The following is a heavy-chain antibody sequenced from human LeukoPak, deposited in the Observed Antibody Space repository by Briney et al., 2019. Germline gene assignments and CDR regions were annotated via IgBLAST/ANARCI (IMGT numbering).Heavy chain of an antibody. CDR2: IYTSGST. Sequence: SETLSLTCAVYGGSFSGYYWSWIRQPPGKGLEWIGRIYTSGSTNYNPSLKSRVTISVDTSKNQFSLKLSSVTAADTAVYYCARVDRGGDLEFDYWGQGTLVTVSS. CDR3: ARVDRGGDLEFDY. D-gene: IGHD2-21*02. V-gene: IGHV4-4*08. CDR1: GGSFSGYY. J-gene: IGHJ4*02.